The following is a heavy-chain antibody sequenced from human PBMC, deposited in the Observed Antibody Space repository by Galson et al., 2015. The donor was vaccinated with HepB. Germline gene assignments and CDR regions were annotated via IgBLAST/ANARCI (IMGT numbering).Heavy chain of an antibody. CDR1: GASIYRSDYY. D-gene: IGHD3-16*01. CDR3: ARIRGGGFDP. V-gene: IGHV4-39*01. Sequence: SETLSLTCTVSGASIYRSDYYWGWIRQPPGKELEWIGSIYDSGSTYYSPSLETRVTISVDTSKNQFSLKLSSVTAADTAVYYCARIRGGGFDPWGQGTLVTVSS. CDR2: IYDSGST. J-gene: IGHJ5*02.